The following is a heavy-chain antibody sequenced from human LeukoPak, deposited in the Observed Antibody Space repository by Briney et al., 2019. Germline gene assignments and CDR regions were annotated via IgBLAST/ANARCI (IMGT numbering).Heavy chain of an antibody. CDR2: IYPGDSDT. CDR1: GYSFTSYW. D-gene: IGHD3-16*02. V-gene: IGHV5-51*01. CDR3: ARLGTVIPAYYFDY. Sequence: GESLKISCKGFGYSFTSYWIGWVRQLSGKGLEWIGIIYPGDSDTRYSPSFQGQVTISADKSISTAYLQWSSLKASDTAMYYCARLGTVIPAYYFDYWGQGTLVTVSS. J-gene: IGHJ4*02.